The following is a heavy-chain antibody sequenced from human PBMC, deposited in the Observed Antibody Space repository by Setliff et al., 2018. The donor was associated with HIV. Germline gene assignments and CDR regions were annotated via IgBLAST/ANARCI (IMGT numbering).Heavy chain of an antibody. V-gene: IGHV1-2*02. CDR2: NNPNSGGT. CDR3: ARDRWELRTYYYYYGMDV. D-gene: IGHD1-26*01. J-gene: IGHJ6*02. CDR1: GYTFTGYY. Sequence: ASVKVSCKASGYTFTGYYMHWVRQAPGQGLEWMGWNNPNSGGTNYAQKFQGRVTMTRDTSISTAYMELSRLRSDDTAVYYCARDRWELRTYYYYYGMDVWGQGTTVTVSS.